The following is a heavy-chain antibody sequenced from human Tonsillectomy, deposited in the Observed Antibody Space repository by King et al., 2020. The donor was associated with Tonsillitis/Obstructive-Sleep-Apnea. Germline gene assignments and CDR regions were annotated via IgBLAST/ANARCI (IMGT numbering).Heavy chain of an antibody. J-gene: IGHJ4*02. D-gene: IGHD5-12*01. CDR2: VRWNSGSI. Sequence: VPLLASWGGLVQPGRSLRLSCAASGFPFNDSAMPWVRHAPGKGLEWVSGVRWNSGSIGYADSVKGRFTISRDNAKKSLYLQMNILRAEDTAMYYGAKDSRGKGWWRSGYEWEYWGQGTLGTGS. V-gene: IGHV3-9*01. CDR1: GFPFNDSA. CDR3: AKDSRGKGWWRSGYEWEY.